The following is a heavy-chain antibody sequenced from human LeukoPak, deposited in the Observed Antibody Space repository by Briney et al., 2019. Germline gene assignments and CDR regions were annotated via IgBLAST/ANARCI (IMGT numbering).Heavy chain of an antibody. J-gene: IGHJ4*02. CDR2: INWNGGST. D-gene: IGHD1-7*01. V-gene: IGHV3-20*04. CDR1: GFTFGNYG. Sequence: PGGSLRLSCAASGFTFGNYGMSWVRQAPGKGLEWVSGINWNGGSTGYADSVEGRFTISRDNAKNSQYLQMNSLRAEDTAVYYCARAHNWKYGSFDFWGQGTLVTVSS. CDR3: ARAHNWKYGSFDF.